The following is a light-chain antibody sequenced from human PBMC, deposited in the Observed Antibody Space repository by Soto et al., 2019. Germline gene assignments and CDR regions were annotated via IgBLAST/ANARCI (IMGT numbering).Light chain of an antibody. Sequence: DIQMTQSPSTLSGSLGDRVTITCRASQTISSWLACYQQKPGKAPKLLIYDASNLEAGVPSRFRGSGSGTDFTFTISRLQPEDIATYYCQQYENLPTFGQGTRLEIK. J-gene: IGKJ5*01. CDR1: QTISSW. CDR2: DAS. V-gene: IGKV1-33*01. CDR3: QQYENLPT.